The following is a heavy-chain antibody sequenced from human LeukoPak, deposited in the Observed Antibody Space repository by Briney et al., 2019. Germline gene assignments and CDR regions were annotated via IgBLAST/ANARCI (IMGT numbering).Heavy chain of an antibody. CDR2: IYYSGST. J-gene: IGHJ2*01. CDR3: ARGDSSSWDIVGRYFDL. CDR1: GDSISSYY. Sequence: NASETLSLTCTVSGDSISSYYWSWIRQPPGKGLEWIGYIYYSGSTNYNPSLKSRVTISVDTSKNQFSLKLSSVTAADTAVYYCARGDSSSWDIVGRYFDLWGRGTLVTVSS. V-gene: IGHV4-59*12. D-gene: IGHD6-13*01.